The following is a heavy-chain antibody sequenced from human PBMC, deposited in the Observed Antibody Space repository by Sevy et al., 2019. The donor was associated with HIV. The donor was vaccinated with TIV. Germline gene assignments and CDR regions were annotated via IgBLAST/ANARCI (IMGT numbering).Heavy chain of an antibody. Sequence: GGSLRLSCAASGFTFSRYTMHWVRQTPVKGLEWVAIISYDGSNTYYANSVRGRFTISRDTSKNTQYLQMNSLRPEDTAVYYCARGMVSGYCNGGTCYSDYWGQGTLVTVSS. CDR3: ARGMVSGYCNGGTCYSDY. J-gene: IGHJ4*02. D-gene: IGHD2-15*01. CDR1: GFTFSRYT. V-gene: IGHV3-30-3*01. CDR2: ISYDGSNT.